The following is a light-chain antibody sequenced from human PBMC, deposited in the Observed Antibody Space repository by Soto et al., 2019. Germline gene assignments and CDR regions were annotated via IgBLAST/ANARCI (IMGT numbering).Light chain of an antibody. J-gene: IGLJ1*01. V-gene: IGLV1-40*01. CDR3: QSYDSSLSGYV. CDR2: GNS. Sequence: QSVLTQPPSVSGCPGQSVSISWTGRSANIGAGYDVHWYQQLPGTAPKLLIYGNSNRPSGVPDRFSGSKSGTSASLAITGLQAEDEADYYCQSYDSSLSGYVFGTGTKVTVL. CDR1: SANIGAGYD.